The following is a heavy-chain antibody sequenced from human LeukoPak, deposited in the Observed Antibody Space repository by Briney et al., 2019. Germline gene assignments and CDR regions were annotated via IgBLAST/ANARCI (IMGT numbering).Heavy chain of an antibody. J-gene: IGHJ4*02. Sequence: GGSLRLSCAASGFTFSSYAMCWVHQAPGKGLEWVSAISGSGGSTYYADSVTGRFTISRENSKNTLYLQMNGLRAEDTAVYYCANVRYCSSTSCPDYWGQGTLVTVSS. D-gene: IGHD2-2*01. CDR3: ANVRYCSSTSCPDY. CDR1: GFTFSSYA. V-gene: IGHV3-23*01. CDR2: ISGSGGST.